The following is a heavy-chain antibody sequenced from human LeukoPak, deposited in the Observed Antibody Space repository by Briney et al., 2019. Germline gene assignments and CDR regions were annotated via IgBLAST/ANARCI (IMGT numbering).Heavy chain of an antibody. D-gene: IGHD5-18*01. Sequence: ASVKVSCKTSGYNFNRYTITWVRQAPGQGLEWMGWVSTSNGGTSYADKFQGRVTMTTETVTKTAYMVLRRLRSGDTAMYFCARVSDTSMVTPGFDSWGQGTLVTVSS. CDR2: VSTSNGGT. CDR3: ARVSDTSMVTPGFDS. V-gene: IGHV1-18*01. J-gene: IGHJ4*02. CDR1: GYNFNRYT.